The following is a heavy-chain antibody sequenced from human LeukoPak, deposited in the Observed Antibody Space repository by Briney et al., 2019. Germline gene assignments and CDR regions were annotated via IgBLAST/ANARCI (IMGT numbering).Heavy chain of an antibody. V-gene: IGHV3-23*01. CDR3: AKGDYYGSGSTFKNGMDV. D-gene: IGHD3-10*01. CDR2: VTASAGNT. J-gene: IGHJ6*02. Sequence: GGSLRLSCAASGFTFSSYAMSWVRQAPGKGLEWVSAVTASAGNTYYADSVRGRFTISRDNSKNTLYLQVNSLRAEDTAVYYCAKGDYYGSGSTFKNGMDVWGQGTTVTVSS. CDR1: GFTFSSYA.